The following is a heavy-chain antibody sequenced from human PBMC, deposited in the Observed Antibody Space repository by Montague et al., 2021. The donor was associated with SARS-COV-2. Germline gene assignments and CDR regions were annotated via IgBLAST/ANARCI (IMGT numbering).Heavy chain of an antibody. CDR2: INHSGST. J-gene: IGHJ6*03. D-gene: IGHD2-21*01. CDR3: ARSPRGFLKLWWYYMDV. CDR1: GGSFSGYY. Sequence: SETLSLTCAVYGGSFSGYYWSWIRQPPGKGLEWIGEINHSGSTNYNPSXXSRVTISVDTSENQFSLKLSSVTAADTAVYYCARSPRGFLKLWWYYMDVWGKGTTVTVSS. V-gene: IGHV4-34*01.